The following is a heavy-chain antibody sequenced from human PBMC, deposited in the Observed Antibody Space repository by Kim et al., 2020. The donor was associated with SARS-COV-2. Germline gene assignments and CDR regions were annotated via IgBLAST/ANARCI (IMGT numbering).Heavy chain of an antibody. D-gene: IGHD3-16*01. J-gene: IGHJ4*02. CDR3: ARSSPQIENNYDYDY. Sequence: ASVKVSCKASGYTFTGYYMHWVRQAPGQGLEWMGRINPNSGGTNYAQKFQGRVTMTRDTSISTAYMELSRLRSDDTAVYYCARSSPQIENNYDYDYWGQGTLVTVSS. CDR1: GYTFTGYY. V-gene: IGHV1-2*06. CDR2: INPNSGGT.